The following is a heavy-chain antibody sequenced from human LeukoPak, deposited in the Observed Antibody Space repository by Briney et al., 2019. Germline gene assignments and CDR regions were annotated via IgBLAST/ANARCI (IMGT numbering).Heavy chain of an antibody. V-gene: IGHV1-2*02. CDR1: GYTFTGYY. CDR3: ARAHGDYNFDY. J-gene: IGHJ4*02. Sequence: ASVKVSCKASGYTFTGYYMHWVRQAPGQGLEWMGGINPNSGGTNYAQKFQGRVTMTRDTSIRTAYMELTRLKSDDTAVYYCARAHGDYNFDYWGQGTLVTVSS. D-gene: IGHD4-17*01. CDR2: INPNSGGT.